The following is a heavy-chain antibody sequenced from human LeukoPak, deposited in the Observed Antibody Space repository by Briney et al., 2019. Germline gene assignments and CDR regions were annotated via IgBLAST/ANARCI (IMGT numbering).Heavy chain of an antibody. J-gene: IGHJ4*02. CDR2: IKSDGSST. CDR3: TRSGPYDY. V-gene: IGHV3-74*01. D-gene: IGHD3-10*01. CDR1: GCTYSSYY. Sequence: GGSLRLSCAASGCTYSSYYMHWVRQAPGKGLVWVSRIKSDGSSTSYADSVKGRFTISRDNAKNTVYLQMNSLRAEDTAVYYCTRSGPYDYWGQGTLVTVSS.